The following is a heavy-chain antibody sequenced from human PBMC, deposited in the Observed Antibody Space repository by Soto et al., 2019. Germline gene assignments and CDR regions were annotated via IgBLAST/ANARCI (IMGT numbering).Heavy chain of an antibody. CDR2: ISAYNGNT. D-gene: IGHD1-7*01. CDR1: GYTFTIYG. Sequence: ASVNVSCKASGYTFTIYGISWVLQAPGQGLEWMGWISAYNGNTNYAQKLQGRVTMTTDTSTSTAYMELRSLRSDDTAVYYCARVLSRLDLRLAFAYHYYMDVWGKGTTVTVSS. J-gene: IGHJ6*03. V-gene: IGHV1-18*01. CDR3: ARVLSRLDLRLAFAYHYYMDV.